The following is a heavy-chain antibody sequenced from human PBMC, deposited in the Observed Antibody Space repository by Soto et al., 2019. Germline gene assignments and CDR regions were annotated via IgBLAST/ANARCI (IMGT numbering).Heavy chain of an antibody. Sequence: QVQLVQSGAEVKKPGSSVKVSCKASGGTFSSYTISWVRQAPGQGLEWMGRIIPILGIANYAQKFQGRVTITADKSTSTAYMELSSLRSEDTAVYYCERGGGGYGMDVWGQGTTVTVSS. CDR3: ERGGGGYGMDV. CDR2: IIPILGIA. CDR1: GGTFSSYT. D-gene: IGHD3-16*01. J-gene: IGHJ6*02. V-gene: IGHV1-69*02.